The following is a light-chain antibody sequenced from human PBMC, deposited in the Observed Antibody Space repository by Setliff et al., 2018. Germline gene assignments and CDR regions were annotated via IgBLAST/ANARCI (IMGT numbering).Light chain of an antibody. Sequence: QSVLTQPASVSGSPGQSITISCTGTSSDVGDYNYVSWYQQHPGKAPKLMIYDVSNRPSGVSNRFSGSKSGNTAPLTISGLQAEDEADYYCSSYTSSSTLVFGGGTKVTVL. J-gene: IGLJ2*01. V-gene: IGLV2-14*03. CDR2: DVS. CDR3: SSYTSSSTLV. CDR1: SSDVGDYNY.